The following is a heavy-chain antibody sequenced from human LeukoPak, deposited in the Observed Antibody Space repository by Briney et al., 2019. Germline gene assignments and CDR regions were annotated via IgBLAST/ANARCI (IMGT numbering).Heavy chain of an antibody. V-gene: IGHV3-30-3*01. J-gene: IGHJ3*01. CDR3: ASHRVFAFDV. D-gene: IGHD5/OR15-5a*01. CDR1: GFTFSHYA. Sequence: GGSLRLSCVASGFTFSHYAMHWVRQGPGKGLEWVAVISSGGTTKYYTDSVKGRFTISKDDSKNTLYLHLNSLRLDDTAVYYCASHRVFAFDVWGQGRMVTVSS. CDR2: ISSGGTTK.